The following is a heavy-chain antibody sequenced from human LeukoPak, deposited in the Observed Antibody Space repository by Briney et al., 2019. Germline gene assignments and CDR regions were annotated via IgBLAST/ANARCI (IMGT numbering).Heavy chain of an antibody. CDR1: GFTVSSQA. V-gene: IGHV3-23*01. D-gene: IGHD1-7*01. CDR2: ISGRDGST. J-gene: IGHJ4*02. CDR3: AKGSRGNYDY. Sequence: GGSLRLSCAASGFTVSSQAMTWVRQAPGKGLEWVSAISGRDGSTYYADSVKGRFTISRDNSKNTLYLQMNSLRAEDTALYYCAKGSRGNYDYWGQGTLVTVSS.